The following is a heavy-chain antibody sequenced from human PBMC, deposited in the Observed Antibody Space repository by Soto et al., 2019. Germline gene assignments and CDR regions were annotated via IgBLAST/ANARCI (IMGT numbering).Heavy chain of an antibody. V-gene: IGHV4-4*02. CDR3: ARWAQLVPDLSRYYYYYGMDV. CDR1: GGSISSSNW. Sequence: QVQLQESGPGLVKPSGTLSLTCAVSGGSISSSNWWSWVRQPPGKGLEWIGEIYHSGSTNYNPSLKSRVTISVDKSKNQFSLKLSSVTAADTAVYYCARWAQLVPDLSRYYYYYGMDVWGQGTTVTVSS. CDR2: IYHSGST. D-gene: IGHD6-13*01. J-gene: IGHJ6*02.